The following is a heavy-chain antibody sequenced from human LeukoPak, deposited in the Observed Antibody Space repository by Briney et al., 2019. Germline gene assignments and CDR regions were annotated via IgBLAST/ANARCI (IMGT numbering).Heavy chain of an antibody. J-gene: IGHJ3*02. D-gene: IGHD5-18*01. Sequence: GGSLRLSCAASGFTFSSYAMSWVRQAPGKGLEGVSAISGSGGSTYYADSVKGRFTISRDNSKNTLYLQMNSLRAEDTAVYYCAKDYWDTAMVDDAFDIWGQGTMVTVSS. CDR2: ISGSGGST. V-gene: IGHV3-23*01. CDR3: AKDYWDTAMVDDAFDI. CDR1: GFTFSSYA.